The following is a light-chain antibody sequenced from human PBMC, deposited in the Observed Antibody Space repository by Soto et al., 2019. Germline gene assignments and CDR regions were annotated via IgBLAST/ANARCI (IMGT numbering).Light chain of an antibody. CDR3: QQRYSWPQT. Sequence: EVVLTQSPATLSLSPGERANLSCRTSQSVSRTLAWYQQKSGQAPRLLIYDASNRATGIPTRFSGSGSGTDFTLTISRLEPEDFAGYYCQQRYSWPQTFGKGNKVEIK. V-gene: IGKV3-11*01. J-gene: IGKJ1*01. CDR1: QSVSRT. CDR2: DAS.